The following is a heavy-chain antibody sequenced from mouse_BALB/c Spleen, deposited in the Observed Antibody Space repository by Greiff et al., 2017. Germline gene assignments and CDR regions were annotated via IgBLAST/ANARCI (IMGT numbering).Heavy chain of an antibody. CDR2: INSNGGST. CDR3: ARDGFITTVVAGFDY. D-gene: IGHD1-1*01. Sequence: EVKLEESGGGLVQPGGSLKLSCAASGFTFSSYGMSWVRQTPDKRLELVATINSNGGSTYYPDSVKGRFTISRDNAKNTLYLQMSSLKSEDTAMYYCARDGFITTVVAGFDYWGQGTTLTVSS. J-gene: IGHJ2*01. CDR1: GFTFSSYG. V-gene: IGHV5-6-3*01.